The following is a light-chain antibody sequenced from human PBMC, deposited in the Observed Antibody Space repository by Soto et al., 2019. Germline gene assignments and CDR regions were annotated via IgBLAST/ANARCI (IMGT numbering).Light chain of an antibody. CDR1: QSVSTY. CDR3: QQRRSWPRT. J-gene: IGKJ1*01. V-gene: IGKV3-11*01. CDR2: DAS. Sequence: PGERATLSCRASQSVSTYLAWFQQKPGQAPRLLIYDASNRATGIPARFSASGSGTDFTLTITSLEPEDFAIYYCQQRRSWPRTFGQGNKVDIK.